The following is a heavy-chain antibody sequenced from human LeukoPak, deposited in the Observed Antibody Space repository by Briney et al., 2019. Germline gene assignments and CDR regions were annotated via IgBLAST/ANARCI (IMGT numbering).Heavy chain of an antibody. J-gene: IGHJ4*02. CDR3: ARETTVIKKIDY. Sequence: GGSLRLSCAASGFTFSSYSMNWVRQAPGKGLECVSSISSSSGYIYYADSVKGRFTISRDNAKNSLYLQMNSLRDEDTAIYYCARETTVIKKIDYWGQGTLVTVSS. CDR2: ISSSSGYI. V-gene: IGHV3-21*01. CDR1: GFTFSSYS. D-gene: IGHD4-17*01.